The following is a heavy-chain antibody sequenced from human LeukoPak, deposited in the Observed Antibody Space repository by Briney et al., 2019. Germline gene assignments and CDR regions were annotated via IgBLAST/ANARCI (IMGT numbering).Heavy chain of an antibody. J-gene: IGHJ4*02. Sequence: QPGGSLRLSCAASGFTFSSYAMNWVRQAPGKGLEWVSAISGSGGGTYYADFVKGRCTISRDNSKNTLYLQMSSLRAEDTAVYYCAKSVEFDYWGQGTLVTVSS. D-gene: IGHD5-24*01. V-gene: IGHV3-23*01. CDR2: ISGSGGGT. CDR1: GFTFSSYA. CDR3: AKSVEFDY.